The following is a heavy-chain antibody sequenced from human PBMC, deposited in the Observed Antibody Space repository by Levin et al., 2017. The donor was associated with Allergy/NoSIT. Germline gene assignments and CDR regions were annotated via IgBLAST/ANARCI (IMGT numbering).Heavy chain of an antibody. CDR3: TRIYCSSTNCYAVYFEH. V-gene: IGHV3-49*04. J-gene: IGHJ1*01. D-gene: IGHD2-2*01. CDR2: IRSKAYGGTT. Sequence: GGSLRLSCTVSGFTFDNFGMTWVRQAPGKGLEWVGLIRSKAYGGTTEYAASVKGRFTISRDDSKTIAYLQMNSLNTEDTAVYYCTRIYCSSTNCYAVYFEHWGQGTLVTVSS. CDR1: GFTFDNFG.